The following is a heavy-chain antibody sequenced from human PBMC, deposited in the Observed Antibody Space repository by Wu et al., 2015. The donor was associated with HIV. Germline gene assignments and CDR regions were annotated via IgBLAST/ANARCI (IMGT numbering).Heavy chain of an antibody. CDR3: ARRGTWGDRFNVIRGGLDV. D-gene: IGHD1-1*01. CDR1: GYTFANFY. CDR2: INPGGTT. J-gene: IGHJ6*02. Sequence: QVRLVQSGAEVKVPGASVKLSCKTSGYTFANFYIHWVKQTPGRGLQWMGLINPGGTTNYAPSFQGRLALTRDTSTNTVYMELNSLRSEDTAVYYCARRGTWGDRFNVIRGGLDVWGQGTTVTVSS. V-gene: IGHV1-46*01.